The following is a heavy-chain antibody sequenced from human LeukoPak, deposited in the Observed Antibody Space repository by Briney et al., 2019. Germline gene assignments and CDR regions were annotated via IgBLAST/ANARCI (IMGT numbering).Heavy chain of an antibody. J-gene: IGHJ3*02. CDR1: GGSISSSSYY. V-gene: IGHV4-39*07. D-gene: IGHD6-19*01. Sequence: SETLSLTCTVSGGSISSSSYYWGWIRQPPGKGLEWIGSIYYSGSTYYNPSLKSRVTISVDTSKNQFSPKLSSVTAADTAVYYCARDKSSDDAFDIWGQGTMVTVSS. CDR3: ARDKSSDDAFDI. CDR2: IYYSGST.